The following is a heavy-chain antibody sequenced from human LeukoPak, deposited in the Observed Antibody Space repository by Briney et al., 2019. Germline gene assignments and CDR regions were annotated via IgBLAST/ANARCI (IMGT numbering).Heavy chain of an antibody. D-gene: IGHD6-13*01. Sequence: GGSLRLSCAASGFTFSSYAIHWVRQAPGKGLEWVSSISTTSRHIYYADSVKGRFTISRGNSKNTLYLQMNSLRAEDTAVYYCAREWGAAAGLDYWGQGTLVTVSS. CDR2: ISTTSRHI. J-gene: IGHJ4*02. CDR3: AREWGAAAGLDY. V-gene: IGHV3-21*01. CDR1: GFTFSSYA.